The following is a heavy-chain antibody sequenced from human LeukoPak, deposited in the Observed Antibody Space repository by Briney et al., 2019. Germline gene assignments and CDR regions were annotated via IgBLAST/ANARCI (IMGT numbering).Heavy chain of an antibody. CDR2: IKHDGSVA. D-gene: IGHD3-9*01. CDR3: ARDPLRRYDY. Sequence: GGSLRLSCAASGFTFSTYWMTWVRQAPGKGQEWVATIKHDGSVAYYVGSVRGRFTISRDNAQNSLYLLMNSLRAEDTAVYYCARDPLRRYDYWGQGTLVTVSS. V-gene: IGHV3-7*04. CDR1: GFTFSTYW. J-gene: IGHJ4*02.